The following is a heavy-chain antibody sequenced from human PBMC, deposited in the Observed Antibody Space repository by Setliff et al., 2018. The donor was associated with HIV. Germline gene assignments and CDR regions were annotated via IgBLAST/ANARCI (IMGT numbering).Heavy chain of an antibody. V-gene: IGHV4-39*01. Sequence: PSETLSLTCSVSGGSISSSTYYWGWIRQPPGKGLEWIGDIFYTGSTYYNPSLKSRVAISVDTSENQFSLKLNYVTAADTAVYYCARRGRDGVFIMFATGFDPWGQGALVTVSS. J-gene: IGHJ5*02. CDR2: IFYTGST. CDR1: GGSISSSTYY. D-gene: IGHD2-8*01. CDR3: ARRGRDGVFIMFATGFDP.